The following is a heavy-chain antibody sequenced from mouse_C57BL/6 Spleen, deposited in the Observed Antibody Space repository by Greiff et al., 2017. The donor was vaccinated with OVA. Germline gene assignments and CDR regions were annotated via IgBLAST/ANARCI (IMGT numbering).Heavy chain of an antibody. CDR2: IYPGYSDT. V-gene: IGHV1-5*01. J-gene: IGHJ2*02. CDR1: GYTFTSYW. CDR3: TRTLLRLYYFDY. Sequence: VQLQQSGTVLARPGASVKMSCKTSGYTFTSYWMHWVKQRPGQGLEWIGAIYPGYSDTSSNQKFKGKANLTAVTSASTAFTEISSLTHVVSAVYNCTRTLLRLYYFDYWGQGTSLTVSS. D-gene: IGHD1-1*01.